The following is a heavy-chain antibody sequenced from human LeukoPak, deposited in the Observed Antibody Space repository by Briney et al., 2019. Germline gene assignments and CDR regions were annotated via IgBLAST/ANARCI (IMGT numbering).Heavy chain of an antibody. J-gene: IGHJ6*03. D-gene: IGHD2-2*01. V-gene: IGHV3-23*01. CDR1: GFTFSSYA. CDR3: AKDGLVPAAPPFYYYYYMDV. Sequence: PGGSLRLSCAASGFTFSSYAMGWVRQAPGKGLEWVSAISGSGGSTYYADSVKGRFAISRDNSKNTLYLQMNSLRAEDTAVYYCAKDGLVPAAPPFYYYYYMDVWGKGTTVTVSS. CDR2: ISGSGGST.